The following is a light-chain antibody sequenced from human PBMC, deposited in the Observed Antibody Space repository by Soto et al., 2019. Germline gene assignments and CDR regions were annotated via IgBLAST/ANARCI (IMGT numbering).Light chain of an antibody. V-gene: IGKV3-20*01. CDR3: QQYGSSPTT. Sequence: EIILPQSPGTLSLSPGERATLSCRASQSLSSSYLAYYQQKPGQAPRRLIYCTSIRATGIPDRFSGSGSGTDFTLTISRLEPEDFAVYSCQQYGSSPTTFGQGTRLE. CDR2: CTS. J-gene: IGKJ5*01. CDR1: QSLSSSY.